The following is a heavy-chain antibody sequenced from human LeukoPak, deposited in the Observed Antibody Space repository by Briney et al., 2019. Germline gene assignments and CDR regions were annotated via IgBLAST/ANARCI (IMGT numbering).Heavy chain of an antibody. J-gene: IGHJ4*02. CDR1: GFTFSNYD. CDR3: FFPGGTGKVY. D-gene: IGHD1-1*01. CDR2: ISSDGCNK. Sequence: GGSLRLSCAASGFTFSNYDMHGVRQPPGKGLEGVAVISSDGCNKYYADCVKGRFTIYRDNSKNTLDLQVNSLSAEDTAVSYCFFPGGTGKVYWGQGTLGTVSS. V-gene: IGHV3-30-3*01.